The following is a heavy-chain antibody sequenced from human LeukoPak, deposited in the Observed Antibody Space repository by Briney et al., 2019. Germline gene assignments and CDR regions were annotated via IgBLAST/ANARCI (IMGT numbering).Heavy chain of an antibody. V-gene: IGHV3-74*01. CDR2: INSDGSST. J-gene: IGHJ4*02. CDR3: ARGLYETGSLYFDY. CDR1: GFTFSDYW. Sequence: QPGGSLRLSCAASGFTFSDYWMHWVRQAPGKGLVWVSRINSDGSSTSYADSVKGRFTMSRDNTKNTLYLQMNSLRAEDTAVFYCARGLYETGSLYFDYWGQGTLVTVSS. D-gene: IGHD3-9*01.